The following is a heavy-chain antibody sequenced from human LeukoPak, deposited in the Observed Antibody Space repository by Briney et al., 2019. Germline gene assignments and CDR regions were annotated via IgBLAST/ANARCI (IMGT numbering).Heavy chain of an antibody. V-gene: IGHV3-30*03. J-gene: IGHJ4*02. CDR1: GFTFSSYG. Sequence: GRSLRLSCAASGFTFSSYGMHWVRQAPGKGLEWVAVISYDGSNKYYADSVKGRFTISRDNSKNTLYLQMNSLRAEDTAVYYCASSESGCSGGSCYVADYWGQGTLVTVSS. D-gene: IGHD2-15*01. CDR2: ISYDGSNK. CDR3: ASSESGCSGGSCYVADY.